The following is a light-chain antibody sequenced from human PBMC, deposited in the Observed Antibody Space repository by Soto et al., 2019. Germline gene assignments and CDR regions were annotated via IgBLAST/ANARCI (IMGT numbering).Light chain of an antibody. CDR3: SSFAGRHNLV. V-gene: IGLV2-8*01. CDR2: EVT. CDR1: SGDVGGYNY. Sequence: QSVLTQPPCASGSLGKSVTISCTCTSGDVGGYNYVSWYHHHPGKAPKLMIYEVTKRPSGVPDRFSGSKSGNTASLTVSGLPAEDEADYYCSSFAGRHNLVFGTGSKVAVL. J-gene: IGLJ1*01.